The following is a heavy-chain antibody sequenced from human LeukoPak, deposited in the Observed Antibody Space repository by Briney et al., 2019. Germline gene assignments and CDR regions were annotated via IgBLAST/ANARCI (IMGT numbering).Heavy chain of an antibody. J-gene: IGHJ6*02. Sequence: SETLSLTCAVSGGSISSGGYYWSWIRQPPGKGLEWIGYIYYSGSTNYNPSLKSRVTISVDTSKNQFSLKLSSVTAADTAVYYCAGRPDYYYYGMDVWGQGTTVTVSS. CDR2: IYYSGST. D-gene: IGHD2-2*01. CDR1: GGSISSGGYY. CDR3: AGRPDYYYYGMDV. V-gene: IGHV4-61*08.